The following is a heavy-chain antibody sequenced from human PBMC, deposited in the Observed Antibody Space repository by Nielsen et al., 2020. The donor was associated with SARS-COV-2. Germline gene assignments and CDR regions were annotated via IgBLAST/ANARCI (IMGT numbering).Heavy chain of an antibody. CDR2: THYSGST. V-gene: IGHV4-30-4*01. CDR3: AGLGTYSDAFEI. J-gene: IGHJ3*02. CDR1: GGSISSGDYF. D-gene: IGHD1-26*01. Sequence: SETLSLTCTVSGGSISSGDYFWSWIRQPPGKGLEWIGYTHYSGSTYHNPSLTSRVIISIDTSKNQFSLKLSSVTAADTAVYYCAGLGTYSDAFEIWGQGTMVTVSS.